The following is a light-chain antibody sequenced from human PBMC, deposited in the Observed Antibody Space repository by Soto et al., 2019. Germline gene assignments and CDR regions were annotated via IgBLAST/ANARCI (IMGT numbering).Light chain of an antibody. V-gene: IGKV1-27*01. J-gene: IGKJ1*01. CDR3: QVYNSAPWP. Sequence: DTQVTQSPSSLSASIGDRVTSTCRTSQGIRENLAWYQHKPGKSPKLLIYGASTLQSGVPSRFSGSGSGTDFTLSINNLQPEDIATYYFQVYNSAPWPFGQGTKVNI. CDR2: GAS. CDR1: QGIREN.